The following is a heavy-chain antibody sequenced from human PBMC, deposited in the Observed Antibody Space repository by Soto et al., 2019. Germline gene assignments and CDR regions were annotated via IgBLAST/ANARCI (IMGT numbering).Heavy chain of an antibody. J-gene: IGHJ4*02. CDR2: INPSGGST. Sequence: QVQLVQSGAEVKKPGASVKVSCKASGYTFTSCYMHWVRQAPGQGLEWMGIINPSGGSTSYAQKFQGRVNMTRDTSTSTVYMELSSLRSEDTAVYYCARSPSVAVAPYRGPVDLDYWGQGTLVTVSS. CDR1: GYTFTSCY. V-gene: IGHV1-46*03. CDR3: ARSPSVAVAPYRGPVDLDY. D-gene: IGHD6-19*01.